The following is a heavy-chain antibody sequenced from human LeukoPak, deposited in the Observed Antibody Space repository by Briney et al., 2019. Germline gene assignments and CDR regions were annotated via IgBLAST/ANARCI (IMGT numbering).Heavy chain of an antibody. CDR1: GYTFTGYY. D-gene: IGHD6-19*01. Sequence: ASVKVSCKASGYTFTGYYMHWVRQAPGQGLEWMGWINPNSGGTNYAQKFQGRVTMTRDTSISTAYMELSRLRSDDTAVYYCARDYGSGWYGWFDPWGQGTLVTVS. J-gene: IGHJ5*02. CDR3: ARDYGSGWYGWFDP. V-gene: IGHV1-2*02. CDR2: INPNSGGT.